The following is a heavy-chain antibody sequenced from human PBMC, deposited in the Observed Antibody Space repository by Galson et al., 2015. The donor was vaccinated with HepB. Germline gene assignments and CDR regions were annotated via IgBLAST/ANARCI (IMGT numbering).Heavy chain of an antibody. J-gene: IGHJ6*03. CDR3: AKDLTIFGFSADYMDV. D-gene: IGHD3-3*01. Sequence: SLRLSCAASGFTFSSYAMSWVRQAPGKGLEWVSAISGSGGSTYYADSVKGRFTISRDNSKNTLYLQMNSLRAEDTAVYYCAKDLTIFGFSADYMDVWGKGTTVTVSS. CDR1: GFTFSSYA. V-gene: IGHV3-23*01. CDR2: ISGSGGST.